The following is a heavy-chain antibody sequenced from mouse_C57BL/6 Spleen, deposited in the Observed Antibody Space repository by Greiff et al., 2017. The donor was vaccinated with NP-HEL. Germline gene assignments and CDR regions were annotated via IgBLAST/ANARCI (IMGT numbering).Heavy chain of an antibody. D-gene: IGHD1-1*01. J-gene: IGHJ4*01. CDR2: IDPSDSYT. CDR1: GYTFTSYW. V-gene: IGHV1-59*01. CDR3: ARSYYYGSRDYAMDY. Sequence: QVQLQQSGAELVRPGTSVKLSCKASGYTFTSYWMHWVKQRPGQGLEWIGVIDPSDSYTNYNQKFKGKATLTVDTSSSTAYMQLSSLTSEDSAVYYCARSYYYGSRDYAMDYWGQGTSVTVSS.